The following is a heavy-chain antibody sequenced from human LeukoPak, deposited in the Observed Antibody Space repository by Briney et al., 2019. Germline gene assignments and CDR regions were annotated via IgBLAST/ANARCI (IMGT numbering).Heavy chain of an antibody. CDR1: GGTFSSYA. Sequence: SVKVSCKASGGTFSSYAISWVRQAPGQGLEWMGGIIPIFGTANYAQKFQGRVTMTRDTSTSTVYMELSSLRSEDTAVYYCARDSGGTTGREYFDYWGQGTLVTVSS. V-gene: IGHV1-69*05. D-gene: IGHD4-17*01. CDR2: IIPIFGTA. J-gene: IGHJ4*02. CDR3: ARDSGGTTGREYFDY.